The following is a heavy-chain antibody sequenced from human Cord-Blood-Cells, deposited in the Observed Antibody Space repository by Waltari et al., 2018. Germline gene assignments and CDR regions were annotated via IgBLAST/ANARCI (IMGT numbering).Heavy chain of an antibody. Sequence: EVQLVESGGGLVQPGGSLRLSCAASGFTFSSYWMHWFRQAPGKGLVWVSRINSDGSSTSYADSVKGRFTISRDNAKNTLYLQMNSLRAEDTAVYYCARGRGRYWYFDLWGRGTLVTVSS. V-gene: IGHV3-74*01. J-gene: IGHJ2*01. CDR2: INSDGSST. CDR3: ARGRGRYWYFDL. D-gene: IGHD3-16*01. CDR1: GFTFSSYW.